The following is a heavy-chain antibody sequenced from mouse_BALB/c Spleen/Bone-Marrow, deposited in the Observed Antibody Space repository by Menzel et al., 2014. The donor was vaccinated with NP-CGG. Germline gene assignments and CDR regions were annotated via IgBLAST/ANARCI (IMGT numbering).Heavy chain of an antibody. V-gene: IGHV2-6-7*01. CDR1: GFSFTGYG. D-gene: IGHD1-1*02. CDR2: IWGDGST. CDR3: AGSSTTVVGTPGDY. J-gene: IGHJ2*01. Sequence: VQLVESGPGLVAPSQSLSITCTVSGFSFTGYGVNWVRQPPGQGLEWLGMIWGDGSTDYNSVLKSRLNISKDKSKGQVSLKMTSLQTDVTARYYSAGSSTTVVGTPGDYWGQGTTFTVSS.